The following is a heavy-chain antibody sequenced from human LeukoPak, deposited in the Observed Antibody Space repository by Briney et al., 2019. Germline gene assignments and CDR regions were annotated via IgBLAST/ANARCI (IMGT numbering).Heavy chain of an antibody. J-gene: IGHJ4*02. D-gene: IGHD6-13*01. Sequence: PGGSLRLSCAASGFTFSSYAMSWVRQAPGKGLEWVAVISYDGSNKYYADSVKGRFTISRDNSKNTLYLQMNSLRAEDTAVYYCAKDQRRQQLVPFDYWGQGTLVTVSS. CDR1: GFTFSSYA. CDR2: ISYDGSNK. V-gene: IGHV3-30*18. CDR3: AKDQRRQQLVPFDY.